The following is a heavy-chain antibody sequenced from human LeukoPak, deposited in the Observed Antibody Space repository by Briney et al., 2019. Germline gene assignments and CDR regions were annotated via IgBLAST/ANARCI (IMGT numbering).Heavy chain of an antibody. V-gene: IGHV3-30*04. CDR1: GFTFSTYA. Sequence: GGSLRLSCAASGFTFSTYAMHWVRQAPGKGLEWVAVISYDGSSKYYADSVKGRFTISRDNSKNTVHLQMDSLRPEDSAVYYCAKNAGYSYGLYYFDYWGQGTLVTVSS. D-gene: IGHD5-18*01. J-gene: IGHJ4*02. CDR2: ISYDGSSK. CDR3: AKNAGYSYGLYYFDY.